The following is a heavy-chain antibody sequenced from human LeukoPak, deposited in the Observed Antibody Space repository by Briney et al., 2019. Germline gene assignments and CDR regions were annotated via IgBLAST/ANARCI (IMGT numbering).Heavy chain of an antibody. CDR3: VKGGGSGSLKYYFDY. D-gene: IGHD3-10*01. CDR1: GFTFSMYS. J-gene: IGHJ4*02. CDR2: ITTNGGTT. Sequence: PGGSLRLSCSASGFTFSMYSMHWVRQAPGKGLEYVSSITTNGGTTYYAGSVRGRFIISRDNSKNTLYLQMSSLRAEDTAVYYCVKGGGSGSLKYYFDYWGQGTLVTVSS. V-gene: IGHV3-64D*06.